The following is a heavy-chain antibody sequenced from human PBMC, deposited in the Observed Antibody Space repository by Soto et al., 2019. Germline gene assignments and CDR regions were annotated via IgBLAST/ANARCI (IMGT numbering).Heavy chain of an antibody. V-gene: IGHV3-23*01. D-gene: IGHD6-13*01. CDR1: GFTYSNYA. CDR3: AKDQGSSWYEIDY. Sequence: EVKLLESGGGLVQPGGSLRLSCAASGFTYSNYAVTWVRQAPGKGLEWVSTISGSGGSTYYADSVKGRFTISRDNSKNTLYLQMNSLRAADTAVYYCAKDQGSSWYEIDYWGQGTLVTVSS. CDR2: ISGSGGST. J-gene: IGHJ4*02.